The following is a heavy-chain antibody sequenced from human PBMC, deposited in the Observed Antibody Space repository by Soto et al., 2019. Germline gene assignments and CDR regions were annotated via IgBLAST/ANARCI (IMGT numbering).Heavy chain of an antibody. CDR3: ARDFLRDFYDSSGDAFDI. Sequence: QVQLQESGPGLVKPSGTLSLTCAVSGGSISSSNWWRWVRQPPGKGLGWIGEIYHSGSTNYNPSLKSRVTISVDKSKHQFSLKLSSVTAADTAVYYCARDFLRDFYDSSGDAFDIWGQGTMVTVSS. V-gene: IGHV4-4*02. D-gene: IGHD3-22*01. CDR1: GGSISSSNW. CDR2: IYHSGST. J-gene: IGHJ3*02.